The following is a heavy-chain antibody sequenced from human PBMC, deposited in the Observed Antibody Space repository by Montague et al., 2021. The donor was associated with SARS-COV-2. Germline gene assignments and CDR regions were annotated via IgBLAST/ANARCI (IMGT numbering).Heavy chain of an antibody. CDR1: GGSISSGGYY. CDR3: ARARRGSGSGSYFDILVNWFDP. J-gene: IGHJ5*02. CDR2: IYYSGST. V-gene: IGHV4-31*03. Sequence: TLSLTCTVSGGSISSGGYYWGWIRQHPGKGLEWIGYIYYSGSTYYNPSLKSRVTTSVDTSKNQFSLKLSSVTAADTAVYYCARARRGSGSGSYFDILVNWFDPWGQGTLVTVSS. D-gene: IGHD3-10*01.